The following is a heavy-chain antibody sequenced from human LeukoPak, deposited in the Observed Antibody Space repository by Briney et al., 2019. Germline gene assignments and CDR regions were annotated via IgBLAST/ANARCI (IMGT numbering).Heavy chain of an antibody. CDR3: ARRGSYYAGSGLNWFDP. J-gene: IGHJ5*02. D-gene: IGHD3-22*01. V-gene: IGHV4-59*01. CDR1: VGSISSYY. CDR2: IYYSGST. Sequence: SETLSLTCTVSVGSISSYYWNWIRQPPGKGLDWIGNIYYSGSTNYNPSLKSRVTISVDTSKNQFSLKLSSVAAADTAVYYCARRGSYYAGSGLNWFDPWGQGTLVTVSS.